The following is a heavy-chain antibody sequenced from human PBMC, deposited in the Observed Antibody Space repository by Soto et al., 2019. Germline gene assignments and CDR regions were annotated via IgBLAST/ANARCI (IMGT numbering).Heavy chain of an antibody. V-gene: IGHV4-34*01. Sequence: SETLSLTCAVYGGSFSGFYWHWIRQSPGKGLEWIGEINHTGSIKYNPSLMSGVTISVDTSKSQFSLKLTSVTAADTAVYYCATYFFEDANYKGNDFWGHGTQVTVSS. CDR1: GGSFSGFY. CDR2: INHTGSI. CDR3: ATYFFEDANYKGNDF. J-gene: IGHJ4*01. D-gene: IGHD3-3*01.